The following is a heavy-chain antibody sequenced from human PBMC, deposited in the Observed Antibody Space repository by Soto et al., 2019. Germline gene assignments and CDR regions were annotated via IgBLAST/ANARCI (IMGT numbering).Heavy chain of an antibody. CDR2: INHSGST. J-gene: IGHJ4*02. CDR3: ARGERYTHYAPFDY. CDR1: GGSFSGYY. Sequence: SETLSLTCAVYGGSFSGYYWSWIRQPPGKGLEWIGEINHSGSTNYNPSLKSRVTISVDTSKNQFSLKLSSATAADTAVYYCARGERYTHYAPFDYWGQGTLVTVSS. V-gene: IGHV4-34*01. D-gene: IGHD2-2*02.